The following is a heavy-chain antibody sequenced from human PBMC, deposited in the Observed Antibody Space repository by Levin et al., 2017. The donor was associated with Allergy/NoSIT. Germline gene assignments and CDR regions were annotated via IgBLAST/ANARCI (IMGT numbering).Heavy chain of an antibody. CDR3: ARALSGWYSGY. Sequence: ETLSLTCAASDFTFSDYNMNWVRQAPGKGLEWVSSITSSGIKKYADSVTGRYTISRDDAENTLFLQMDSLRADDTAMYYCARALSGWYSGYWGQGTRVTVSS. J-gene: IGHJ4*02. CDR2: ITSSGIK. D-gene: IGHD6-19*01. CDR1: DFTFSDYN. V-gene: IGHV3-69-1*01.